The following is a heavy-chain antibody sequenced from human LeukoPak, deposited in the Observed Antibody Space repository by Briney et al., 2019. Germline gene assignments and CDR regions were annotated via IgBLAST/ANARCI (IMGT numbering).Heavy chain of an antibody. CDR3: ARVIVVVAAPTRYYFDY. CDR2: IYHSGST. J-gene: IGHJ4*02. V-gene: IGHV4-4*02. Sequence: PSETLSLTCAVSGGSISSSNWWSWVRQPPGKGLEWIGEIYHSGSTNYNPSLKSRVTISVDKSKNQFSLKLSSVTAADTAVYYCARVIVVVAAPTRYYFDYWGQGTLVTVSS. CDR1: GGSISSSNW. D-gene: IGHD2-15*01.